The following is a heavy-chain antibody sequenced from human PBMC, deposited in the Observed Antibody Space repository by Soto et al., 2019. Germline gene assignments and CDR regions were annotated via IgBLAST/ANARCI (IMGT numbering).Heavy chain of an antibody. D-gene: IGHD3-22*01. V-gene: IGHV4-30-4*01. Sequence: SETLSLTCTVSGGSISSGDHCLSWVRQPPWKGLEWIAYIYYSGTTYYNPSLKSRVTMSVDTSKNQFSLNLSSVTAADTAVYYCATYYDSSGPTFDYWGQGTLVTVSS. CDR3: ATYYDSSGPTFDY. CDR1: GGSISSGDHC. CDR2: IYYSGTT. J-gene: IGHJ4*02.